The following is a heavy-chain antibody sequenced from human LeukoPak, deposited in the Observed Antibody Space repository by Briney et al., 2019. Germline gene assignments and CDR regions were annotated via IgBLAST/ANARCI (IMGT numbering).Heavy chain of an antibody. CDR2: INPNSGDT. D-gene: IGHD5-24*01. J-gene: IGHJ4*02. CDR3: AKDSSGGYNSH. CDR1: GYIFKDFY. Sequence: ASVKVSCKTSGYIFKDFYIHWVRQATGHGLEWMGWINPNSGDTNSAQRFQGRVTMTRDTSTGTAYMDLSSLTSDDTAVYFCAKDSSGGYNSHWGQGTLVTVSS. V-gene: IGHV1-2*02.